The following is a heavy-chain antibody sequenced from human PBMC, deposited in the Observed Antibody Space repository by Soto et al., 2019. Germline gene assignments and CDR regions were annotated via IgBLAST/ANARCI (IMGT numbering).Heavy chain of an antibody. CDR3: AKDIVVVPAAMVWGYFQH. CDR2: ISGSGGST. Sequence: GSLRLSCAASGFTFSSYAMSWVRQAPGKGLEWVSAISGSGGSTYYADSVKGRFTISRDNSKNTLYLQMNSLRAEDTAVYYCAKDIVVVPAAMVWGYFQHWGQGTLVTVSS. J-gene: IGHJ1*01. V-gene: IGHV3-23*01. D-gene: IGHD2-2*01. CDR1: GFTFSSYA.